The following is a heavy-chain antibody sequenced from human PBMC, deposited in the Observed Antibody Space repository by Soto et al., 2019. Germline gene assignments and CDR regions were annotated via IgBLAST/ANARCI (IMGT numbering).Heavy chain of an antibody. D-gene: IGHD2-15*01. J-gene: IGHJ5*02. CDR1: GGSISSGGYY. V-gene: IGHV4-31*03. Sequence: PSETLSLTCTVSGGSISSGGYYWSWIRQHPGKGLEWIGYIYYSGSTYYNPSLKSRVTISVDTSKNQFSLKLSSVTAADTAVYYCARGVEVVADSTHWFDPWGQGTLVTVSS. CDR2: IYYSGST. CDR3: ARGVEVVADSTHWFDP.